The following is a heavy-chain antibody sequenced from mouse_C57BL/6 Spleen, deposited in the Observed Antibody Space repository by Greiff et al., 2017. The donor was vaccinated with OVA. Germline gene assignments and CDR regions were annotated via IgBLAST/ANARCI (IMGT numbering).Heavy chain of an antibody. Sequence: VQLQQSGAELVRPGASVKLSCTASGFNIKDYYMHWVKQRPEQGLEWIGRIDPEDGDTEYAPKFQGKATMTADTSSNTAYLQLSSLTSEDTAVYYCTTVTIYYYGSSYEGYYFDYWGQGTTLTVSS. V-gene: IGHV14-1*01. CDR2: IDPEDGDT. D-gene: IGHD1-1*01. CDR3: TTVTIYYYGSSYEGYYFDY. J-gene: IGHJ2*01. CDR1: GFNIKDYY.